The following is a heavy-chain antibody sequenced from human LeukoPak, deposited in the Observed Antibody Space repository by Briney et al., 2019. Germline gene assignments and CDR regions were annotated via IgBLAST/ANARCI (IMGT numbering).Heavy chain of an antibody. CDR3: ARRGDGGRSFDY. Sequence: GGSLRLSCAASGFTFSSYAMSWVRQAPVKGLEWVSLIYGGGNTYYADSVKGRFTISRDNSKNTLYLQMSSLRAEDTAVYYCARRGDGGRSFDYWGQGTLVTVSS. V-gene: IGHV3-23*03. D-gene: IGHD4-23*01. J-gene: IGHJ4*02. CDR2: IYGGGNT. CDR1: GFTFSSYA.